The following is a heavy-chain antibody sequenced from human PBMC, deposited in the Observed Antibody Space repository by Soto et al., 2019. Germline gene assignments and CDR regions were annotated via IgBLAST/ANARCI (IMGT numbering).Heavy chain of an antibody. V-gene: IGHV3-30*18. D-gene: IGHD3-22*01. CDR3: AKDVRSGVITYYYYYGMDV. Sequence: GGSLRLSCAASGFTFSSYGMHWVRQAPGKGLEWVAVISYDGSNKYYADSVKGRFTISRDNSKNTLYLQMNSLRAEDTAVYYCAKDVRSGVITYYYYYGMDVWGQGTTVTVSS. CDR1: GFTFSSYG. J-gene: IGHJ6*02. CDR2: ISYDGSNK.